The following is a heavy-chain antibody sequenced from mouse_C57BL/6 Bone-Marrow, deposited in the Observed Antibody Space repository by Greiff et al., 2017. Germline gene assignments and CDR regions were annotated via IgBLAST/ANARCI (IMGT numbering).Heavy chain of an antibody. Sequence: EVKLVESGGGLVQPGGSLKLSCAASGFTFSDYGMAWVRQAPRKGPEWVAFISNLAYSIYYADTVTGRFTISRENAKNTLYLEMSSLRSEDTAMYYCARQDYSNYSWYFDVWGTGTTVTVSS. D-gene: IGHD2-5*01. CDR2: ISNLAYSI. CDR1: GFTFSDYG. V-gene: IGHV5-15*01. CDR3: ARQDYSNYSWYFDV. J-gene: IGHJ1*03.